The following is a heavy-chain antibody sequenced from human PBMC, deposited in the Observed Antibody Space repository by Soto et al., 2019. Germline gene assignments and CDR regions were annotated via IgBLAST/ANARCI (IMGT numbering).Heavy chain of an antibody. J-gene: IGHJ4*02. CDR1: GFTFSTYW. D-gene: IGHD1-20*01. CDR3: VRDGISGTNRLGYFEH. CDR2: IHETGNEK. V-gene: IGHV3-7*01. Sequence: EVQLVESGGDLVQPGGSLRLSCAASGFTFSTYWMSWVRQAPGKGLEWVANIHETGNEKRYADSVMGRFTISRDNAKNSVTLHMNSLRAGDTAVYFCVRDGISGTNRLGYFEHWGQGTLVIVSS.